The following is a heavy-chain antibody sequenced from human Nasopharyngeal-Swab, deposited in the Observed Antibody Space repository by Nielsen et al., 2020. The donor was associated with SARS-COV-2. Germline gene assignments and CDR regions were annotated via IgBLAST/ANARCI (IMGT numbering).Heavy chain of an antibody. J-gene: IGHJ6*03. CDR3: ARGASGYYDFWSGYYRYYYYYMDV. V-gene: IGHV3-7*01. D-gene: IGHD3-3*01. Sequence: VRQAPGKGLEWVANIKQDGSEKYYVDSVKGRFTISRDNAKNSLYLQMNSLRAEDTAVCYCARGASGYYDFWSGYYRYYYYYMDVWGKGTTVTVSS. CDR2: IKQDGSEK.